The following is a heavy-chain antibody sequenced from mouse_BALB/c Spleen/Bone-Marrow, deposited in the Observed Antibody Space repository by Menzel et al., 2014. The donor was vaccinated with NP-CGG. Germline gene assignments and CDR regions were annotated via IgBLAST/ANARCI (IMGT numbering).Heavy chain of an antibody. CDR3: TRSDFYYVRHLYFDV. CDR2: INPRNGGT. J-gene: IGHJ1*01. V-gene: IGHV1S81*02. Sequence: VKLVESGAELAKPGASVKLSCKASGYTFTSYYMYWVKQRPGQGLEWIGEINPRNGGTNLNEKYKSKATLTVDKSSSTAYMQLSSLTSDDSAVYYCTRSDFYYVRHLYFDVWGAGTTVTVSS. D-gene: IGHD1-1*01. CDR1: GYTFTSYY.